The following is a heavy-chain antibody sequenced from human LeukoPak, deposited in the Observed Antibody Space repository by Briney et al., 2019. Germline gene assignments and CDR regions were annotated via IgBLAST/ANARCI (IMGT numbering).Heavy chain of an antibody. Sequence: PSETLSLTCTVSGGSISSSSCYWGWIRQPPGKGLEWIGSIYYSGSTYYNPSLKSRVTISVDTSKNQFSLKLSSVTAADTAVYYCARRGGYSRRWGYWGQGTLVTVSS. CDR2: IYYSGST. D-gene: IGHD6-13*01. J-gene: IGHJ4*02. CDR1: GGSISSSSCY. V-gene: IGHV4-39*07. CDR3: ARRGGYSRRWGY.